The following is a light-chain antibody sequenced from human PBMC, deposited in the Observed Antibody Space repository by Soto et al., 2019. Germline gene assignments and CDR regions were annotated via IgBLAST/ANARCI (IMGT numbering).Light chain of an antibody. CDR2: DVS. Sequence: QSALTQPASVSGSPGQPITISCTGTSSDVGGYNYVSWYQQHPGKAPKLMIYDVSNRPSGVFNRFSGSKSGNTASLTIFGLQAEDEADYYCSSYTSSSTQVFGTGTKVTVL. J-gene: IGLJ1*01. CDR3: SSYTSSSTQV. V-gene: IGLV2-14*01. CDR1: SSDVGGYNY.